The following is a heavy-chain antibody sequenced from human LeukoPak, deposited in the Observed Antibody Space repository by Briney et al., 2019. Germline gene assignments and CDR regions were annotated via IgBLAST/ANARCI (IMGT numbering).Heavy chain of an antibody. D-gene: IGHD3-10*01. J-gene: IGHJ5*02. V-gene: IGHV3-74*01. CDR1: GFTFSSYW. Sequence: GGSLRLSCAASGFTFSSYWMHWIRQAPGQGLVWVSRINSDGSSINYADSVKGRFTISRDNAKNTLHLQMNSLRGEDTAVYYCARDLGGSGNYHWFDPWGQGTLATVSS. CDR2: INSDGSSI. CDR3: ARDLGGSGNYHWFDP.